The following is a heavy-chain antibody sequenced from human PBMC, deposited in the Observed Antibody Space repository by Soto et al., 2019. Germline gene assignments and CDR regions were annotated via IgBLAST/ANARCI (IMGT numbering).Heavy chain of an antibody. CDR3: ARHVRGAVTMNWFDP. CDR2: VEYGGST. J-gene: IGHJ5*02. CDR1: GGSIISSNFY. V-gene: IGHV4-39*01. D-gene: IGHD3-10*02. Sequence: SETLSLTCTVSGGSIISSNFYWGWIRQPPGKGLEWIGSVEYGGSTYDNPSLKSRVTLSAGTSKNQFSLKLTSVTAADTAIYYCARHVRGAVTMNWFDPWGHGTLVTVSS.